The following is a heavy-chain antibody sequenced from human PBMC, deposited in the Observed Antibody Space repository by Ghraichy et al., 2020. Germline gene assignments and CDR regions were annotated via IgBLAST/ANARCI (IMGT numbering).Heavy chain of an antibody. CDR1: GFTFSTYW. D-gene: IGHD3-3*01. J-gene: IGHJ5*02. V-gene: IGHV3-7*01. CDR2: INQHGSEK. Sequence: GESLNISCAASGFTFSTYWMTWVRQAPGKGLEWVANINQHGSEKYYVDSVKGRFTISRDNAKNSVYLQMNSLRTEDTAVYFCARGPELEWLFPNWFDPWGQGTLVTVSS. CDR3: ARGPELEWLFPNWFDP.